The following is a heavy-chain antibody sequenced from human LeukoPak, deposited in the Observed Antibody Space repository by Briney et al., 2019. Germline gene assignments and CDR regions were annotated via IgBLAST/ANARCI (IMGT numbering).Heavy chain of an antibody. V-gene: IGHV3-74*01. D-gene: IGHD3-3*01. CDR3: AREGVGIGYYYYMDV. Sequence: PGGSLRLSCAASGFTFSSYSMNWVRQAPGKGLVWVSRINSDGSSTSYADSVKGRFTISRDNAKNTLYLQMNSLRAEDTAVYYCAREGVGIGYYYYMDVWGKGTTVTVSS. CDR1: GFTFSSYS. J-gene: IGHJ6*03. CDR2: INSDGSST.